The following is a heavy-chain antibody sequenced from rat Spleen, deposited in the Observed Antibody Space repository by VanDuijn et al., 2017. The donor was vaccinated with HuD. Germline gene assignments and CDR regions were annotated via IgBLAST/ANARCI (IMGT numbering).Heavy chain of an antibody. CDR3: ARKVLNYGSPFDY. CDR2: IWGNGNA. D-gene: IGHD1-3*01. CDR1: GFSLSNYG. J-gene: IGHJ2*01. Sequence: QVQLKESGPGLVKPSLTLSLTCTVSGFSLSNYGVIWVRQPPGKGLEWMGVIWGNGNANYNSALKSRLSISRDTSKSQVFLKMNNLQTEDTAMYFCARKVLNYGSPFDYWGQGVMVTVSS. V-gene: IGHV2S61*01.